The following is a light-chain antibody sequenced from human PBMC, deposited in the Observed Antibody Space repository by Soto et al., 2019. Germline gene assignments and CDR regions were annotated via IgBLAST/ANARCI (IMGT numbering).Light chain of an antibody. CDR2: EGS. CDR1: TSFVGSYNL. V-gene: IGLV2-23*01. Sequence: QSALTQPASGSGSPGQSITISCTGTTSFVGSYNLVSWYQHHPGKAPKLILYEGSKRPSGVSDRFSGSNSGNTASLTISGLQAEDEADYYCSTCVGSFTLGFGGGTKVTVL. J-gene: IGLJ2*01. CDR3: STCVGSFTLG.